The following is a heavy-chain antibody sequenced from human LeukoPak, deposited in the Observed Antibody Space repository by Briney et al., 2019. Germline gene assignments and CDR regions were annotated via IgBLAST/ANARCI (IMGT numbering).Heavy chain of an antibody. CDR1: GFTFSIYA. CDR3: AKWGRGSYPTGHFDY. V-gene: IGHV3-23*01. J-gene: IGHJ4*02. Sequence: GGSLRLSCAASGFTFSIYAISWVRQAPGKGLEWVSAISGSGGSTYYADSVKGRFTISRDNSKNTLYLQMNSLRAEDTAVYYCAKWGRGSYPTGHFDYWGQGTLVTVSS. D-gene: IGHD1-26*01. CDR2: ISGSGGST.